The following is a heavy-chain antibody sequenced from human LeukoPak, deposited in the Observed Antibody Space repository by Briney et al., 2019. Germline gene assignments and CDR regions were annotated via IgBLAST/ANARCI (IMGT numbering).Heavy chain of an antibody. Sequence: GGSLRLSCAASGFTFSDYSMNWVRQAPGKGLEWVSGIFGSGGSAHYADSVKGRFAISRDNSKNRVYLQMNSLRAEDTAVYYCAKTATGYSSGHYPGWPVDYWGQGTLVTVSS. J-gene: IGHJ4*02. CDR3: AKTATGYSSGHYPGWPVDY. D-gene: IGHD6-19*01. V-gene: IGHV3-23*01. CDR1: GFTFSDYS. CDR2: IFGSGGSA.